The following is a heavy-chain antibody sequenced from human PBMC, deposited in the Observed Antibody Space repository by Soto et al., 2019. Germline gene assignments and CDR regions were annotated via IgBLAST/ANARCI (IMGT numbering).Heavy chain of an antibody. D-gene: IGHD3-3*01. V-gene: IGHV1-2*04. CDR1: GYTFTGYY. CDR2: INPNSGGT. Sequence: QVQLVQSGAEVKKPGASVKVSCKASGYTFTGYYMHWVRQAPGQGLEWMGWINPNSGGTNYAQKVQGWVTMTRDTSISTAYMELSRLRSDDTAVYYCAREFRSDGGNYFDYWGQGTLFTVSS. J-gene: IGHJ4*02. CDR3: AREFRSDGGNYFDY.